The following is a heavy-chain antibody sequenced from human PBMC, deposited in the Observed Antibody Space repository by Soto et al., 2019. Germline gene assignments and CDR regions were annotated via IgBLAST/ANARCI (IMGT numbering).Heavy chain of an antibody. CDR2: IYHSAST. J-gene: IGHJ5*02. Sequence: SLTRSRPGSACGGARSSVGYSWRWIRQPRGWWLEWIVCIYHSASTCLNPSPKSRATIAVARSKNQFSLKLSSVTAADTAVYYCARGDCSGGSCTGYGSYWFDPWGQGNLVTVSS. D-gene: IGHD2-15*01. CDR1: GGARSSVGYS. CDR3: ARGDCSGGSCTGYGSYWFDP. V-gene: IGHV4-30-2*01.